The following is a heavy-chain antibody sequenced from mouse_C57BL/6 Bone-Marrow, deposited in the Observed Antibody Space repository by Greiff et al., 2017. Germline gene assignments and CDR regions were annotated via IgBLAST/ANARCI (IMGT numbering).Heavy chain of an antibody. CDR1: GFTFSDYG. V-gene: IGHV5-17*01. Sequence: EVQLVESGGGLVKPGGSLKLSCAASGFTFSDYGMHWVRQAPEKGLEWVVYISSGSSTIYYADTVKGRFTISRDNAKNTLFLQMTRLMSEDTAMYYCARRYYGSSWGFAYWGQGTLVTVSA. CDR2: ISSGSSTI. D-gene: IGHD1-1*01. CDR3: ARRYYGSSWGFAY. J-gene: IGHJ3*01.